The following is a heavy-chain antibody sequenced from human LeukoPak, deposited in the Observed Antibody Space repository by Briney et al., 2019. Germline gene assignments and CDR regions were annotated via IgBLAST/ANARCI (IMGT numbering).Heavy chain of an antibody. V-gene: IGHV4-4*02. Sequence: PSETLSLTCAVSGGSISSSNWWSWVRQPPGKGLEWIGEIYHSGSTNYNPSLKSRVTISVDKSKNQFSLKLSSVTAADTAVYYCARSLSSSWYVRFDPWGQGTLVTVSS. D-gene: IGHD6-13*01. CDR2: IYHSGST. CDR3: ARSLSSSWYVRFDP. J-gene: IGHJ5*02. CDR1: GGSISSSNW.